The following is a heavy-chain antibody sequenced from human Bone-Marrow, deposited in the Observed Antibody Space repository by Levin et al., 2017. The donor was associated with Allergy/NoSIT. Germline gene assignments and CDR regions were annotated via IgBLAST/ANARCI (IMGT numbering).Heavy chain of an antibody. CDR3: ARDRRTVLAARPLFGAFDI. CDR1: GYTFTSYG. J-gene: IGHJ3*02. CDR2: ISAYNGNT. V-gene: IGHV1-18*01. D-gene: IGHD6-6*01. Sequence: ASVKVSCKASGYTFTSYGISWVRQAPGQGLEWMGWISAYNGNTNYAQKLQGRVTMTTDTSTSTAYMELRSLRSDDTAVYYCARDRRTVLAARPLFGAFDIWGQGTMVTVSS.